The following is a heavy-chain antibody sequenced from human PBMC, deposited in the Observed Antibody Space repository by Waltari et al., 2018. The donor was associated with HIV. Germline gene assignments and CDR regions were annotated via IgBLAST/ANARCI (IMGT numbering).Heavy chain of an antibody. V-gene: IGHV1-3*01. Sequence: QVQLVQSGAEAKKPGASVKVSCKASGYSFTRYAMHWVRQAPGQGLEWMGGINAGNGNTKYSQKFQGRVTITRDTSASTAYMELSSLRSEDTAVYYCARDLLDSGGRWGQGTLVTVSS. CDR2: INAGNGNT. CDR3: ARDLLDSGGR. CDR1: GYSFTRYA. D-gene: IGHD3-10*01. J-gene: IGHJ4*02.